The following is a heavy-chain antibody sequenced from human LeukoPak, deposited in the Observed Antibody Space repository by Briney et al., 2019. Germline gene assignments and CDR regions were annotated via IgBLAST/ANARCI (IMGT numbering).Heavy chain of an antibody. CDR2: ISYDGSNK. D-gene: IGHD6-19*01. V-gene: IGHV3-30-3*01. CDR1: GFSFNSYA. J-gene: IGHJ4*02. Sequence: GGSLRLSCAASGFSFNSYAMHWARQAPGKGLERVAVISYDGSNKDYADSVKGRFTISRDKSKNTLYLQMNSLRAEDTAVYYCARALDSSGWNGRDYWGQGTLVTVSS. CDR3: ARALDSSGWNGRDY.